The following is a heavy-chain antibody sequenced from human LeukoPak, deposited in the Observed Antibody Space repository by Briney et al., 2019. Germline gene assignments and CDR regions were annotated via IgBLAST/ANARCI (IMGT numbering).Heavy chain of an antibody. V-gene: IGHV4-39*01. CDR3: ASRVDY. CDR1: GGSISSSSYY. J-gene: IGHJ4*02. Sequence: PSETLSLTCTVSGGSISSSSYYWGWIRQPPGKGLEWIGSIYYSGSTYYNPPLESRVTISVDTSKNQFSLKLSSVTAADTAVYYCASRVDYWGQGTLVTVSS. CDR2: IYYSGST.